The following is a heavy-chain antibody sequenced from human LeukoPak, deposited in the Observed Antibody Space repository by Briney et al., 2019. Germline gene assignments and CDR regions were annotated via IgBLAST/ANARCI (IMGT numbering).Heavy chain of an antibody. CDR2: IKSDGGT. V-gene: IGHV3-74*01. Sequence: GGSLRLSCAASGFTFSTYWMHWVRQAPGKGLVWVSRIKSDGGTKYAESVKGRFTISRDNAKKTVSLQMNSLRPEDTGVYYCARAPSEIGGYYPEYFRHWGQGTLVTVSS. CDR3: ARAPSEIGGYYPEYFRH. J-gene: IGHJ1*01. D-gene: IGHD3-22*01. CDR1: GFTFSTYW.